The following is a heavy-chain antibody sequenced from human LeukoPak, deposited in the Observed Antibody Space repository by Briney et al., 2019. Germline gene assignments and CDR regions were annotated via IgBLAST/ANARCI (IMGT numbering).Heavy chain of an antibody. J-gene: IGHJ4*02. CDR1: GGSISSGSYY. Sequence: SETLSLTCTVSGGSISSGSYYWSWIRQPAGKGLGWIGRIYTSGSTNYNPSLKSRVTISVDTSKNQFSLKLSSVTAADTAVYYCARDHRSGGGYWGQGTLVTVSS. CDR3: ARDHRSGGGY. V-gene: IGHV4-61*02. CDR2: IYTSGST. D-gene: IGHD1-1*01.